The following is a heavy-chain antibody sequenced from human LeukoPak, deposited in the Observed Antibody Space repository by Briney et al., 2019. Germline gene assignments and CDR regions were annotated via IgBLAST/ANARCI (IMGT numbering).Heavy chain of an antibody. CDR1: GFTFDEYD. CDR2: INGNGDDS. J-gene: IGHJ4*02. CDR3: AKGLSSSSWYVADS. D-gene: IGHD6-13*01. Sequence: GGSLRLSCAASGFTFDEYDMHWVRQAPGQGPEWVSLINGNGDDSYYADSVKGRFTVSRDNREKSLFLHMNSLRTDDTAFYYCAKGLSSSSWYVADSWGQGTLVTVSS. V-gene: IGHV3-43*02.